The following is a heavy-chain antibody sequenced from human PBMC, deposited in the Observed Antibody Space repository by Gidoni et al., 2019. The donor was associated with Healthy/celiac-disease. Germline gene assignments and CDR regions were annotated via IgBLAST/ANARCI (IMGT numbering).Heavy chain of an antibody. D-gene: IGHD2-15*01. Sequence: QVQLVESGGGVVQPGRSLRISCAESGFTFSSYGMHRVRQDPGKGLDWVAVILYDGSNKYYADSVKGRFTISRNNSKNTLYLQMNSLRAEDTAVYYCASSTRGSAPERPSGYWGQGTLVTVSS. J-gene: IGHJ4*02. V-gene: IGHV3-33*01. CDR2: ILYDGSNK. CDR3: ASSTRGSAPERPSGY. CDR1: GFTFSSYG.